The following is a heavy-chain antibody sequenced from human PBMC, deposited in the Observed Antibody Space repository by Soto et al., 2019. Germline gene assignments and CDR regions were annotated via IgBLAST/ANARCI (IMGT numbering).Heavy chain of an antibody. D-gene: IGHD2-15*01. V-gene: IGHV2-70*10. CDR2: IDWDDDK. CDR3: ARTPRYCSEGSCYPWAFDV. J-gene: IGHJ3*01. Sequence: VSGPTLVNPTQTLTLTCTFSGFSLSSGGMCVSWIRQPPGKALEWIARIDWDDDKYYRRTLKTRLSISKDTSKNQVVLTMTNMDPVDTATYDCARTPRYCSEGSCYPWAFDVWGQGTEVT. CDR1: GFSLSSGGMC.